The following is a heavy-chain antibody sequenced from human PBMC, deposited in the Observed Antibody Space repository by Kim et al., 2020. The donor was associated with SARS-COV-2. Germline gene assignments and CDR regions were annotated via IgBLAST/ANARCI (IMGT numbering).Heavy chain of an antibody. CDR1: GGSISSYY. V-gene: IGHV4-4*07. D-gene: IGHD6-13*01. CDR3: ARGLGSWYQASRGMDV. CDR2: IYTSGST. J-gene: IGHJ6*02. Sequence: SETLSLTCTVSGGSISSYYWSWIRQPAGKGLEWIGRIYTSGSTNYNPSLKSRVTMSVDTSKNQFSLKLSSVTAAHTAVYYCARGLGSWYQASRGMDVWGQGTTVTVSS.